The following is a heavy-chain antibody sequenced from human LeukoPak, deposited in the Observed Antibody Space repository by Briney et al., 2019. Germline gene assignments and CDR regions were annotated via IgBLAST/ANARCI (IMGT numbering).Heavy chain of an antibody. CDR2: ISYSGST. CDR3: ARAMSIAARLQTIFDY. J-gene: IGHJ4*02. Sequence: KSSETLSLTCTVSGGSISSSSYYWGWIRQPPGKGLEWIGSISYSGSTYYNPSPKSRVTISVDTSKNQFSLNLTSVTAADTAVYYCARAMSIAARLQTIFDYWGQGTLVTVSS. CDR1: GGSISSSSYY. V-gene: IGHV4-39*07. D-gene: IGHD6-6*01.